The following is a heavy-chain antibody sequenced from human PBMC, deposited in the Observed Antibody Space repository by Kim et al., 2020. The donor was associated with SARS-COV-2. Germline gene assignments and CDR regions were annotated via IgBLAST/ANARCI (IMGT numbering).Heavy chain of an antibody. Sequence: SETLSLTCTVSGGSISSGGYYWSWIRQHPGKGLEWIGYIYYSGSTYYNPSLKSRFTISVDTSKNQFSLKLSSVTAADTAVYYCARGASITIFGVVILGGAFDPWGQGTMVTVSS. CDR3: ARGASITIFGVVILGGAFDP. D-gene: IGHD3-3*01. CDR2: IYYSGST. V-gene: IGHV4-31*03. J-gene: IGHJ5*02. CDR1: GGSISSGGYY.